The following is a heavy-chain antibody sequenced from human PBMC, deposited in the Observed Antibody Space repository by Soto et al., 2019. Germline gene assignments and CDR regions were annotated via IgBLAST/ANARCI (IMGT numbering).Heavy chain of an antibody. J-gene: IGHJ4*02. Sequence: GGSLRLSCAASGFFFEDYAMHWVRQAPGKGLEWVSGISWNSGNIGYADSAKGRFTISRDNAKNSLYLQMNSLRTEDTAFYFCAKDMGSSQGGSYAAELWGQGTLVTVSS. CDR1: GFFFEDYA. V-gene: IGHV3-9*01. CDR2: ISWNSGNI. CDR3: AKDMGSSQGGSYAAEL. D-gene: IGHD3-10*01.